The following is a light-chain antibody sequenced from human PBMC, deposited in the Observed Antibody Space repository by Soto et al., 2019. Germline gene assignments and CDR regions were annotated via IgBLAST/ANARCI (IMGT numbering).Light chain of an antibody. CDR3: TSYTSKIPLRV. CDR1: SSDVGGYNF. V-gene: IGLV2-14*01. Sequence: QSALTQPASVSGSPGQSITISCTGTSSDVGGYNFVSWYQQHPGKAPKLMIYGVINRPSGVSNRFSGSKSGNTAFLTISGLQADDEADYYCTSYTSKIPLRVFGGGTKLTVL. CDR2: GVI. J-gene: IGLJ3*02.